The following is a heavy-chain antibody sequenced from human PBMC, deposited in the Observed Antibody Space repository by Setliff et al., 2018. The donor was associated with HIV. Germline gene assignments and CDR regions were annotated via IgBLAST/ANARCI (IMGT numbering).Heavy chain of an antibody. V-gene: IGHV3-48*01. CDR2: ISSSRDTSSSDTR. CDR3: ARDKLVWFGESSYYYDYYMDV. CDR1: GFTFSNYA. J-gene: IGHJ6*03. D-gene: IGHD3-10*01. Sequence: GGSLRLSCAASGFTFSNYAMNWVRQAPGKGLEWIAYISSSRDTSSSDTRSYADSVKGRFTISRDDAKKSLYLQMNNLRAEDTAVYYCARDKLVWFGESSYYYDYYMDVWGKGTTVTVSS.